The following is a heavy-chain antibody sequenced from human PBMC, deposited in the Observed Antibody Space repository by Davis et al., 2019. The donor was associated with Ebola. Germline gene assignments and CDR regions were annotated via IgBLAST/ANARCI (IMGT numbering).Heavy chain of an antibody. CDR3: ARDSSRSRPTRDFDY. CDR2: ISSSSSYI. CDR1: GFTFSSYS. J-gene: IGHJ4*02. Sequence: PGGSLRLSCAASGFTFSSYSMNWVRQAPGKGLEWVSSISSSSSYIYYADSVKGRFTISRDNAKNSLYLQMNSLRAEDTAVYYCARDSSRSRPTRDFDYWGQGTLVTVSS. V-gene: IGHV3-21*01.